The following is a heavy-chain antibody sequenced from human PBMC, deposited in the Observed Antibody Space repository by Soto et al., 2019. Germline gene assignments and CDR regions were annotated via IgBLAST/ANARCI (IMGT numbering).Heavy chain of an antibody. J-gene: IGHJ5*02. CDR3: ARGITIFGVVSWFDP. D-gene: IGHD3-3*01. V-gene: IGHV4-34*01. CDR1: GGSFSGYY. Sequence: SETLSLTCAVYGGSFSGYYWSWIRQPPGKGLEWIGEINHSGSTNYNPSLKGRVTISVDTSKNQFSLKLSSVTAADTAVYYCARGITIFGVVSWFDPWGQGTLVTVSS. CDR2: INHSGST.